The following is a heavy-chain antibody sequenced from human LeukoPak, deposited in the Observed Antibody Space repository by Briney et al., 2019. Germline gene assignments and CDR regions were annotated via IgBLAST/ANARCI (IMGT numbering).Heavy chain of an antibody. V-gene: IGHV1-8*01. Sequence: ASVKVSCKASGYTSTSYDINWVRQATGQGLEWMGWMNPNSGNTGYAQKFQGRVTMTRNTSISTAYMELSSLRSEDTAVYYCARRYRGVGATNYWGQGTLVTVSS. CDR3: ARRYRGVGATNY. CDR2: MNPNSGNT. J-gene: IGHJ4*02. CDR1: GYTSTSYD. D-gene: IGHD1-26*01.